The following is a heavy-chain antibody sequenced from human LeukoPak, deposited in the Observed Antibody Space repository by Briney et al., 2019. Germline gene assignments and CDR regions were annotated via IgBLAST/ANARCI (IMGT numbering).Heavy chain of an antibody. CDR1: GVTFSGSG. J-gene: IGHJ4*02. V-gene: IGHV3-73*01. D-gene: IGHD6-13*01. CDR2: IRSKANSYAT. Sequence: GGSLKLSCAASGVTFSGSGVHWVRQASGKGLEWVGRIRSKANSYATAFPASVKGRFTISRDDSKNTAYLQMNSLKIEDTAVYYCTTDLLAAVGLVSFFDFWGQGALVTVSS. CDR3: TTDLLAAVGLVSFFDF.